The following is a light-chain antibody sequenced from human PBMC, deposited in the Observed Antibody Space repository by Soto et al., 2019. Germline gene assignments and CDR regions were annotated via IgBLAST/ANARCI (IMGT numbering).Light chain of an antibody. CDR3: QQYDTYYT. Sequence: DLQMGQCLPPRGASVGERVTLTCRASQSISNWLAWYQQKPGKAPSLLIYDVSRLESGVPSRFSGGGSGTEFTLTINSLQPDDFATYYCQQYDTYYTLFQGTKVDI. J-gene: IGKJ2*01. V-gene: IGKV1-5*01. CDR2: DVS. CDR1: QSISNW.